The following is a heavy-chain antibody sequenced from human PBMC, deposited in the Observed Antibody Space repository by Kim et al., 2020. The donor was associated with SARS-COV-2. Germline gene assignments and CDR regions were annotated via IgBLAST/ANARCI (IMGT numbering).Heavy chain of an antibody. CDR3: AKGGYRLRVGYYDYGMD. J-gene: IGHJ6*01. D-gene: IGHD1-1*01. Sequence: GGSLRLSCAASGFTFSSYAMSWVRQAPGKGLEWVSVIYSGGSSTYYADSVKGRFTISRDNSKNTLYLQMNSLRAEDTAVYYCAKGGYRLRVGYYDYGMD. V-gene: IGHV3-23*03. CDR2: IYSGGSST. CDR1: GFTFSSYA.